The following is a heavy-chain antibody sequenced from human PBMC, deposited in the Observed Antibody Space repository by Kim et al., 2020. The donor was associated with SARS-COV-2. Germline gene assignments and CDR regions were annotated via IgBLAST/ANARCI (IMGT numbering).Heavy chain of an antibody. CDR1: GFTFSTYW. V-gene: IGHV3-7*01. CDR3: AKNSGYTKGWSQF. J-gene: IGHJ4*02. D-gene: IGHD5-18*01. Sequence: GGSLRLSCAASGFTFSTYWMDWVRHAPGKGLEWVASIKEDGTEKFYVDSVKGRFTISRDNVKNSLYLQMNGLRDDDTAVYYCAKNSGYTKGWSQFWGQGALVTVSS. CDR2: IKEDGTEK.